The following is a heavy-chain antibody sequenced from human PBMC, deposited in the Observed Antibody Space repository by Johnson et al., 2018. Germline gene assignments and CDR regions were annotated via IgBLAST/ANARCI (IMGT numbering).Heavy chain of an antibody. CDR1: GFIFTSYA. D-gene: IGHD5-24*01. Sequence: VQLLETGGGVVRPGRSLRLSCAASGFIFTSYAMHWVRQAPGKGLEWVAVIWFDGSNKYYADFVKGRFIISRDKSKDTLYLQMNSLRAEDTAVYYCARDAGVGLQHDAFDMWGQGTMVTVSS. J-gene: IGHJ3*02. CDR3: ARDAGVGLQHDAFDM. V-gene: IGHV3-33*01. CDR2: IWFDGSNK.